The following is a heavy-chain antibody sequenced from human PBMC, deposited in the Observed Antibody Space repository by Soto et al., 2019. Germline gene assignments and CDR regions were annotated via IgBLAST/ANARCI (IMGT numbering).Heavy chain of an antibody. CDR3: ARDLADPRFGVVYAMDV. D-gene: IGHD3-3*01. V-gene: IGHV3-53*01. CDR2: IYSGGST. CDR1: WLTVSSNY. Sequence: GGSLRLSCAASWLTVSSNYMSWVRQAPGKGLEWVSVIYSGGSTYYADSVKGRFTISRDNSKNTPYLQMNSLRADDTAVYYCARDLADPRFGVVYAMDVWGPGTTVTVSS. J-gene: IGHJ6*02.